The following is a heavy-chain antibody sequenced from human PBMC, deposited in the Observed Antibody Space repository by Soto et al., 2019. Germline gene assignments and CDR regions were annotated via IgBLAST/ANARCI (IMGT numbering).Heavy chain of an antibody. CDR1: SGSISSSNW. CDR3: AREPRFYCGGDCADAFDI. J-gene: IGHJ3*02. Sequence: QVQLQESGPGLVKPSGTLSLTCAVSSGSISSSNWWSWVRQPPGKGLEWIGEIYHSGSTNYNPSLKSRVTISVDKSKNQFSLKLSSVTAADTAVYYCAREPRFYCGGDCADAFDIWDQGTMVTVSS. CDR2: IYHSGST. D-gene: IGHD2-21*01. V-gene: IGHV4-4*02.